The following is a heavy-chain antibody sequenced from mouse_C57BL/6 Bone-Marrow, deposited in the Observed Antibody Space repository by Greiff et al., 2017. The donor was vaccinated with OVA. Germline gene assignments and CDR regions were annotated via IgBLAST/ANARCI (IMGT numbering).Heavy chain of an antibody. Sequence: VQLKQSGAELVRPGASVKLSCTASGFNIKDDYMHWVKQRPEQGLEWIGWIDPENGDTEYASKFQGKATITADTSSNTAYLQLSGLTSEDTAVYCCTSYGNFDYWGQGTTLTVSA. J-gene: IGHJ2*01. V-gene: IGHV14-4*01. CDR1: GFNIKDDY. CDR2: IDPENGDT. CDR3: TSYGNFDY. D-gene: IGHD2-1*01.